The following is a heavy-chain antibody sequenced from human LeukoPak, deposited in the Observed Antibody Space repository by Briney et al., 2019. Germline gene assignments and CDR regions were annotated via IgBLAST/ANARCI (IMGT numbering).Heavy chain of an antibody. Sequence: GGTLRLSCAASGFTFSSHAMSWVRQAPGKGLEWVSGISGSGGSTYYADSVKGRFTISRDNSKNMLYLQMNSLRAEDTAVYYCAKKVLTVTTWYFDYWGQGTLVTVSS. D-gene: IGHD4-17*01. CDR1: GFTFSSHA. J-gene: IGHJ4*02. V-gene: IGHV3-23*01. CDR2: ISGSGGST. CDR3: AKKVLTVTTWYFDY.